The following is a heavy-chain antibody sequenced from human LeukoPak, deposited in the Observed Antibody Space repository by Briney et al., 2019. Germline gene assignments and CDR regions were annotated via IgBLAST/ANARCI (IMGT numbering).Heavy chain of an antibody. CDR2: INPNSGDT. V-gene: IGHV1-2*02. J-gene: IGHJ4*02. Sequence: ASVKVSCKASGYTFTGYYMHWVRQAPGQGLEWMGWINPNSGDTNYAQKFQGRVTMTRDTSISTAYMELSRLRSDDTAVYYCARSPFWTTAEIDYWGQGTLVTVSS. CDR3: ARSPFWTTAEIDY. D-gene: IGHD3/OR15-3a*01. CDR1: GYTFTGYY.